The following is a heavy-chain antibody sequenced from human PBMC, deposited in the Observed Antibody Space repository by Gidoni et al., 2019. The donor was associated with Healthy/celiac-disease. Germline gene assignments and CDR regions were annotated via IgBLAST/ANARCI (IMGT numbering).Heavy chain of an antibody. J-gene: IGHJ6*02. Sequence: QVQLVESGGGVVQPGRSLRLSCAASGFTFGSCCMHWVRQAPGRGLEWVAVIWYDGSNKYYADSVKGRFTISRDNSKNTLYLQMNSLRAEDTAVYYCARDRYCSSTSCYYYGMDVWGQGTTVTVSS. CDR2: IWYDGSNK. V-gene: IGHV3-33*01. CDR3: ARDRYCSSTSCYYYGMDV. CDR1: GFTFGSCC. D-gene: IGHD2-2*01.